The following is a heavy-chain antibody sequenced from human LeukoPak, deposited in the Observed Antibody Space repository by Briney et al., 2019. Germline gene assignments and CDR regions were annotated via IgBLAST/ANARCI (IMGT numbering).Heavy chain of an antibody. J-gene: IGHJ4*02. CDR3: AKSRYYYGSGSSDY. V-gene: IGHV3-30*18. D-gene: IGHD3-10*01. CDR2: ISYDGSNK. Sequence: GGSLRLSCAASGFTFSSYGMHWVRQAPGKGLEWVAVISYDGSNKYYADSAKGRFTISRDNSKNTLYLQMNSLRAEDTAVYYCAKSRYYYGSGSSDYWGQGTLVTVSS. CDR1: GFTFSSYG.